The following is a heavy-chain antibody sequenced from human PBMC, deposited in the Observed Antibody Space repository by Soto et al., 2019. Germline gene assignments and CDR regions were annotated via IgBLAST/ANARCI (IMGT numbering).Heavy chain of an antibody. D-gene: IGHD6-19*01. CDR1: GGTFSSYS. CDR2: IIPIFGTA. CDR3: ARAGAVAGPYFDY. V-gene: IGHV1-69*13. Sequence: ASVKVSCKASGGTFSSYSISWVLQAPGQGLEWMGGIIPIFGTANYAQKFQGRVTITADESTSTAYMELSSLRSEDTAVYYCARAGAVAGPYFDYWGQGTLVTVSS. J-gene: IGHJ4*02.